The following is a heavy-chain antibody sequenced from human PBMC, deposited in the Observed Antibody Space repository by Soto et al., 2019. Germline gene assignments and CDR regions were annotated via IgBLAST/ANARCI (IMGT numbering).Heavy chain of an antibody. CDR1: GFSLSTHW. CDR2: INGDGSQT. D-gene: IGHD2-2*01. J-gene: IGHJ4*02. V-gene: IGHV3-74*01. CDR3: AGDYPHDSTVAGVY. Sequence: GGSLRLSCAASGFSLSTHWMHWVRQVPGKGLVWVSRINGDGSQTTYADSVRGRLTVSRDNAKNTLYLQMNNLRVEDTAVYYCAGDYPHDSTVAGVYWGQGTLVTVSS.